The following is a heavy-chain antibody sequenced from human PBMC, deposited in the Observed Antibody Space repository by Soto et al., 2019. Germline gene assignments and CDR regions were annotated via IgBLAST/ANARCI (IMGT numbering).Heavy chain of an antibody. J-gene: IGHJ6*02. CDR1: GGTFSSYA. D-gene: IGHD6-13*01. CDR2: IIPIFGTA. V-gene: IGHV1-69*13. Sequence: SVKVSFKASGGTFSSYAISWVRQAPGQGLEWMGGIIPIFGTANYAQKFQGRVTITADESTSTAYTELSSLRSEDTAVYYCAREVYIASAGYYYYGIDVWGQGTTVTISS. CDR3: AREVYIASAGYYYYGIDV.